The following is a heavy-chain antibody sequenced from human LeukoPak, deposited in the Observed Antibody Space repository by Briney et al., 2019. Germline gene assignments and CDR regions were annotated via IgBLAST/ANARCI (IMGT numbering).Heavy chain of an antibody. Sequence: SVKVSCKASGGTFSSYAISWVRQAPGQGLEWMGGIIPIFGTANYAQKFQGRVTITADESTSTAYMELSSLSSEDTAVYYCAREGGRILRYFDWLLGYFDYWGQGTLVTVSS. V-gene: IGHV1-69*01. D-gene: IGHD3-9*01. J-gene: IGHJ4*02. CDR1: GGTFSSYA. CDR3: AREGGRILRYFDWLLGYFDY. CDR2: IIPIFGTA.